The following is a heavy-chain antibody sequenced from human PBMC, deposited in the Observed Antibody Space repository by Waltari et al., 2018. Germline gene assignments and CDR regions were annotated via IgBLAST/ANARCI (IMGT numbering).Heavy chain of an antibody. V-gene: IGHV3-23*03. Sequence: EVQLLESGGGLVQPGGSLRLSCAASGFTFSSYAMSWVRQAPGKGLEWVSVIYSGGSTYYADSVKGRFTISRDNSKNTLYLQMNSLRAEDTAVYYCAMHELGNYFDYWGQGTLVTVSS. J-gene: IGHJ4*02. CDR2: IYSGGST. D-gene: IGHD7-27*01. CDR1: GFTFSSYA. CDR3: AMHELGNYFDY.